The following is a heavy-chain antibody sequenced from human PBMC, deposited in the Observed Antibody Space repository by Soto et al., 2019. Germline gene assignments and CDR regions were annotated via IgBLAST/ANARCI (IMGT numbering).Heavy chain of an antibody. V-gene: IGHV4-39*07. J-gene: IGHJ5*02. CDR3: ARVPGP. Sequence: SETLSLTCTVSGGAISSSGYYWGWIRQPPGKGLEWIGEINHSGSTNYNPSLKSRVTISVDTSKNQFSLKLSSVTAADTAVYYCARVPGPWGQGTLVTVSS. D-gene: IGHD3-10*01. CDR1: GGAISSSGYY. CDR2: INHSGST.